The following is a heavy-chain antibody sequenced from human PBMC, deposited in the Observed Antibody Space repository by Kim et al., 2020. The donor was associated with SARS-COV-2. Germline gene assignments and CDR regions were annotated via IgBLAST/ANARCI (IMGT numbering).Heavy chain of an antibody. CDR3: ARDRASSSWYGILSYYYYGMDV. CDR1: GFTFSSYA. V-gene: IGHV3-30*04. CDR2: ISYDGSNK. J-gene: IGHJ6*02. Sequence: GGSLRLSCAASGFTFSSYAMHWVRQAPGKGLEWVAVISYDGSNKYYADSVKGRFTISRDNSKNTLYLQMNSLRAEDTAVYYCARDRASSSWYGILSYYYYGMDVWGQGTTVTVSS. D-gene: IGHD6-13*01.